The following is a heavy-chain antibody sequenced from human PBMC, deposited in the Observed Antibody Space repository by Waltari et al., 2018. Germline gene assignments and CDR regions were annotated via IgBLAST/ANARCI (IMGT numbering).Heavy chain of an antibody. CDR2: INEDGRTT. CDR3: ARDFGGPRDY. CDR1: GATFSNYG. J-gene: IGHJ4*02. D-gene: IGHD3-10*01. V-gene: IGHV3-74*01. Sequence: EVQVVESGGGLVQPGGSLRLSCTTSGATFSNYGMHWVRQPPGKGLVWVSRINEDGRTTNYGDSVKGRFTISRDNAKSVLYLDMNSLRAEDTAVYYCARDFGGPRDYWGQGTLVTVSS.